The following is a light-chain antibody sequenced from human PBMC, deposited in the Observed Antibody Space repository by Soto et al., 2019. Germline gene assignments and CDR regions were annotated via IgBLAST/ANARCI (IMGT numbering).Light chain of an antibody. V-gene: IGLV2-23*01. Sequence: SALTQPASVSGSPGQSITISCTGTSSDVGSYNLVSWYQQHPGKAPKFMIYEGSKRPSGVSNRFSGSKSGNTASLTISGLQAEDEADYYCCSYAGSSTVVFGGGTKLTVL. CDR2: EGS. J-gene: IGLJ2*01. CDR1: SSDVGSYNL. CDR3: CSYAGSSTVV.